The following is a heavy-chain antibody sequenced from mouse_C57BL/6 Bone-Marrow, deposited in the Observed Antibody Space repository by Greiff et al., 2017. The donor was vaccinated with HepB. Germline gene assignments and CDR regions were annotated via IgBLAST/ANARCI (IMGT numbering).Heavy chain of an antibody. CDR3: AREFPYYYGSSYDYAMDY. J-gene: IGHJ4*01. CDR2: IDPSDSYT. V-gene: IGHV1-69*01. Sequence: QVQLQQPGAELVMPGASVKLSCKASGYTFTSYWMHWVKQRPGQGLEWIGEIDPSDSYTNYNQKFKCKSTLTVDKSSSTAYMQLSSLTSEDSAVYYCAREFPYYYGSSYDYAMDYWGQGTSVTVSS. CDR1: GYTFTSYW. D-gene: IGHD1-1*01.